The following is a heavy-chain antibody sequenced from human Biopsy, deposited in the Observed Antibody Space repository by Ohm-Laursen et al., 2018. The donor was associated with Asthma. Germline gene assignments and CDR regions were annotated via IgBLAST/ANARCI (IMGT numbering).Heavy chain of an antibody. CDR2: SDHRGNT. CDR3: ARGPEWSGLDI. CDR1: GLSSSAYY. J-gene: IGHJ6*02. D-gene: IGHD3-3*01. V-gene: IGHV4-34*01. Sequence: GTLSLTCSMYGLSSSAYYWTWIRQTPGKGLEWIGESDHRGNTNTNATLKSRVTISKAKSANEFSLKMESVTAADTAIYYCARGPEWSGLDIWGQGTTVTVSS.